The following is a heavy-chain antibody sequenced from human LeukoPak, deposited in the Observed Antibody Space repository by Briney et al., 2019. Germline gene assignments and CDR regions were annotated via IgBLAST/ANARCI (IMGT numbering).Heavy chain of an antibody. Sequence: SETLSLTCVVYGGSLSGYYWSWIRQPPGKGLEWIGFINNRGTTSYNPSLKSRVTISRDMSKNQFALKLSSVSAADTAVYYCARYRDGDRDISLDIWGQGTLVTVSS. CDR1: GGSLSGYY. CDR2: INNRGTT. D-gene: IGHD4-17*01. J-gene: IGHJ4*02. CDR3: ARYRDGDRDISLDI. V-gene: IGHV4-59*08.